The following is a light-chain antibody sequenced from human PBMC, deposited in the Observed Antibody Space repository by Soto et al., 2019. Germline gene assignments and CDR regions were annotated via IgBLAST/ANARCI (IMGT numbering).Light chain of an antibody. CDR2: AAS. J-gene: IGKJ1*01. Sequence: EIVLMQSPGTLSLSPGESATLFCRASQSMKRRYLAWYQQKPGQAPRVLIYAASIRATGIPDRFSGSGSGTDFTLTINRLEPEDFAVYYCQQYGSSGTFGQGTKVDIK. V-gene: IGKV3-20*01. CDR3: QQYGSSGT. CDR1: QSMKRRY.